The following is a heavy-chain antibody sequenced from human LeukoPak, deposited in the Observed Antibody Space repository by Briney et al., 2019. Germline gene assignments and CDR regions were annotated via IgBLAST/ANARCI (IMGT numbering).Heavy chain of an antibody. CDR1: GGTFSSYA. Sequence: SVKVSCKASGGTFSSYAISWMRQAPGQGLEWMGRIIPILGIANYAQKFQGRVTITADKSTSTAYMELSSLRSEDTAVYYCASHDYYDSSGYYLDAFDIWGQGTMVTVSS. CDR2: IIPILGIA. J-gene: IGHJ3*02. D-gene: IGHD3-22*01. CDR3: ASHDYYDSSGYYLDAFDI. V-gene: IGHV1-69*04.